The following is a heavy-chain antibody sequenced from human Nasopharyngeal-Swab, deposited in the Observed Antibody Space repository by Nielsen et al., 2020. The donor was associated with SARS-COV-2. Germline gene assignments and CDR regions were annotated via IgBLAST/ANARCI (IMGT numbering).Heavy chain of an antibody. J-gene: IGHJ4*02. Sequence: SETLSLTCAVYGGSFSGYYWSWIRQPPGKGLEWIGEINHSGTTNYNPSLKSRVTISVDTSKNQFPLKLSSVTAADTAVFYCARGYSSSWYEGEVRFDYWGQGTLVTVSS. CDR1: GGSFSGYY. CDR2: INHSGTT. V-gene: IGHV4-34*01. CDR3: ARGYSSSWYEGEVRFDY. D-gene: IGHD6-13*01.